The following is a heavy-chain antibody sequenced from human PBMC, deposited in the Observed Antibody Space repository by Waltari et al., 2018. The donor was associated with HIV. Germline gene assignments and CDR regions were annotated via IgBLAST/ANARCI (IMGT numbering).Heavy chain of an antibody. CDR1: VYTFTSYW. Sequence: EVQLVQSGAEVKKPGESLKISCTGSVYTFTSYWNGWVRQMPGKGLEWMGIIYPGDSDTTYSPSFQGQVTISADKSISTAYLQWSSLKASDTAMYYCARQDIVVVPDAFDIWGQGTMVTVSS. D-gene: IGHD2-2*01. J-gene: IGHJ3*02. CDR2: IYPGDSDT. CDR3: ARQDIVVVPDAFDI. V-gene: IGHV5-51*01.